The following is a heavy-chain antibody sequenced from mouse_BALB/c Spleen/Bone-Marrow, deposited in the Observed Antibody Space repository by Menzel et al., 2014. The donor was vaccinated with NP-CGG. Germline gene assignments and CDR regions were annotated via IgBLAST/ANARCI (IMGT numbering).Heavy chain of an antibody. V-gene: IGHV1-14*01. CDR2: INPYNDGT. Sequence: VQLKQSGPELVKPGASVKMSCKASGYTFTSYILHWVKQKPGQGLEWIGYINPYNDGTKYNEKFKGKATLTSDKSSSATYMELSSLTSEDFAVYYCARGGGHYFDYWGQGTTLTVSS. J-gene: IGHJ2*01. CDR1: GYTFTSYI. CDR3: ARGGGHYFDY.